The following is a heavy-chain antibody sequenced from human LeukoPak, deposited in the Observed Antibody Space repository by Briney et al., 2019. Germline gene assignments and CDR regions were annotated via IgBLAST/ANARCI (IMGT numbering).Heavy chain of an antibody. D-gene: IGHD3-22*01. V-gene: IGHV3-30*18. Sequence: GGSLRLSCAASGFTFSSYDMHWVRQAPGKGLEWVAVISYDGSNKYYADSVKGRFTISRDNSKNTLYLQMNSLRAEDTAVYYCAKRGNYYDRSGHDYWGQGTLVTVSS. CDR2: ISYDGSNK. CDR3: AKRGNYYDRSGHDY. CDR1: GFTFSSYD. J-gene: IGHJ4*02.